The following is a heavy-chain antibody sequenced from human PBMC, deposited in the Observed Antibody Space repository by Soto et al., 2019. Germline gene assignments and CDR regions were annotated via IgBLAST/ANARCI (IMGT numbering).Heavy chain of an antibody. V-gene: IGHV4-39*01. D-gene: IGHD4-4*01. CDR3: ASSDYTALYYFDY. Sequence: SETLSLTCTVSGGSISSSSYYWGWIRQPPGKGLEWIGSIYYSGSTYYNPSLKSRVTISVDTSKNQFSLKLSSVTAADTAVYYCASSDYTALYYFDYWGQGTLVTVSS. CDR2: IYYSGST. CDR1: GGSISSSSYY. J-gene: IGHJ4*02.